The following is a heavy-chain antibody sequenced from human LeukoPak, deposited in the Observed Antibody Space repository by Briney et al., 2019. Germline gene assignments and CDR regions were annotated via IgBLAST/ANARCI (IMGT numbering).Heavy chain of an antibody. J-gene: IGHJ5*02. D-gene: IGHD3-22*01. CDR1: GYTFTSYA. Sequence: ASVKVSCKASGYTFTSYATNWVRQAPGQGLEWMGWINTNTGNPTYAQGFTGRFVFSLDTSVSTAYLQICSLKAEDTAVYYCARGDRRNYYDSSGYFTSIWFDPWGQGTLVTVSS. CDR2: INTNTGNP. V-gene: IGHV7-4-1*01. CDR3: ARGDRRNYYDSSGYFTSIWFDP.